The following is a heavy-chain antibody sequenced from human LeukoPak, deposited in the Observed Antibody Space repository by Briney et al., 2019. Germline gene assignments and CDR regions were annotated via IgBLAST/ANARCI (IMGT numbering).Heavy chain of an antibody. CDR2: IIPIFGTA. V-gene: IGHV1-69*13. D-gene: IGHD3-22*01. J-gene: IGHJ6*02. Sequence: SVKVSCKASGGTFSSYAISWVRQAPGQGLEWMGGIIPIFGTANFAQKFQGRVTITADESTSTAYMELSSLRSEDTAVYYCARDILHYYDSSGYFPYYYYYGMDVWGQGTTVTVSS. CDR3: ARDILHYYDSSGYFPYYYYYGMDV. CDR1: GGTFSSYA.